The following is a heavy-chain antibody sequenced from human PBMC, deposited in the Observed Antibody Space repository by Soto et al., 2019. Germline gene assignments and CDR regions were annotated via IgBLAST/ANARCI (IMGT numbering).Heavy chain of an antibody. J-gene: IGHJ4*02. Sequence: GGSLRLSCAASGFTFSSYGMHWVRQAPGKGLEWVAVISYDGSNKYYADSVKGRFTISRDNSKNTLYLQMNSLRAEDTAVYYCAKDFWSGYSAGNDYWGQGTLVTVSS. V-gene: IGHV3-30*18. CDR3: AKDFWSGYSAGNDY. CDR1: GFTFSSYG. D-gene: IGHD3-3*01. CDR2: ISYDGSNK.